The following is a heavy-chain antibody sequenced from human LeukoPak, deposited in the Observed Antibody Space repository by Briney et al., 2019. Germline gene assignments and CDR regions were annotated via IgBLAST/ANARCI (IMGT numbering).Heavy chain of an antibody. V-gene: IGHV3-30*03. CDR2: MSYDGSDK. CDR1: GFTFNTYG. D-gene: IGHD3-10*01. Sequence: GGSLRLSCAASGFTFNTYGMHWVRQAPGKGLEWVAVMSYDGSDKVYADSVKGRFTISRDNSKNTLYLQMNSLRAEDTAVYYCARDGDYYGSGSPLDYWGQGTLVTVSS. J-gene: IGHJ4*02. CDR3: ARDGDYYGSGSPLDY.